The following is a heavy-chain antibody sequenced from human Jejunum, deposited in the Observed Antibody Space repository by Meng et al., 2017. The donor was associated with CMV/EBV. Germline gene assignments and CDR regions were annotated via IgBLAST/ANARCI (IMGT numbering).Heavy chain of an antibody. CDR1: GYTLTARY. V-gene: IGHV1-2*02. CDR2: IDPKSSDT. J-gene: IGHJ3*02. Sequence: ALGYTLTARYIHWLRQGPGQGLEWLVWIDPKSSDTTFAQKFQCRITLTKSTSIGTAYMELRSLRSDDTAFYDCALFPNAPTVYDIWGQGTMVTVSS. D-gene: IGHD2-8*01. CDR3: ALFPNAPTVYDI.